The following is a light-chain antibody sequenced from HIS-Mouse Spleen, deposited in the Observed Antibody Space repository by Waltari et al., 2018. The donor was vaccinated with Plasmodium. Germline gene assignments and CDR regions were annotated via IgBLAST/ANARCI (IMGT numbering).Light chain of an antibody. CDR1: SSNLGSNT. CDR2: SNN. J-gene: IGLJ2*01. Sequence: QSVLTQPPSASATPAQRVTISCSGRSSNLGSNTVTWYQQHPGTAPKLLIYSNNQRPSGVPDRFSGSKSGTSASLAISGLQSEDEADYYCAAWYDSLNGVVFGGGTKLTVL. V-gene: IGLV1-44*01. CDR3: AAWYDSLNGVV.